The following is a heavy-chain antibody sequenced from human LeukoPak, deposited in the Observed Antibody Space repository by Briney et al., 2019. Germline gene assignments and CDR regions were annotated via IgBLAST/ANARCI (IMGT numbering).Heavy chain of an antibody. D-gene: IGHD3-16*01. CDR2: INPNSGGT. CDR1: GYTFTGYY. J-gene: IGHJ4*02. Sequence: ASVKVSCKASGYTFTGYYMHWVRQAPGQGLEWMGRINPNSGGTNYAQKFQGRVTMTRDTSISTAYMELSRLRSDDTAVYYCARFSLTYYDYVWGSSSPAFDYWGQGTLVTVSS. CDR3: ARFSLTYYDYVWGSSSPAFDY. V-gene: IGHV1-2*02.